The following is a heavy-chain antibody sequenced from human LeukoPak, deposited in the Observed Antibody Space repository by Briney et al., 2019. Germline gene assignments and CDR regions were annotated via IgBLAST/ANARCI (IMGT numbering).Heavy chain of an antibody. J-gene: IGHJ5*02. D-gene: IGHD3-22*01. CDR1: GYTFTGYY. CDR2: INPNSGGT. CDR3: ARDLEPYDSSGYSWFDP. Sequence: ASVKVSCKASGYTFTGYYMHWVRQAPGQGLEWKGWINPNSGGTNYAQKFQGRVTMTRDTSISTAYMELSRLRSDDTAVYYCARDLEPYDSSGYSWFDPWGQGTLVTVSS. V-gene: IGHV1-2*02.